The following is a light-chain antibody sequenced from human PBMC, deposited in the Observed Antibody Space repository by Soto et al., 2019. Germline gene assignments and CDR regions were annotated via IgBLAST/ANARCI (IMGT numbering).Light chain of an antibody. CDR3: SSYTSSSTWV. CDR1: SSDVGRYNY. Sequence: QSVLTQPASVSGSPGQSITISCAGTSSDVGRYNYVSWYQQEPGKAPKLMIYEVSNRPSGVSNRFSGSKSGNTASLTISGLQTEDEADYYCSSYTSSSTWVFGGGTKVTVL. CDR2: EVS. J-gene: IGLJ3*02. V-gene: IGLV2-14*01.